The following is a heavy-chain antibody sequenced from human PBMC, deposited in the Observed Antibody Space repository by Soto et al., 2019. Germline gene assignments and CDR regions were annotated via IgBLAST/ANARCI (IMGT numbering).Heavy chain of an antibody. CDR2: IHYSGST. Sequence: PSETLSLTCTVSGGSISSYYWSWIRQPPGKGLEWIGYIHYSGSTNYNPSLKSRVTISVDTSKNQFSLKLSSVTAADTAVYYCARDRGIAAAGSLSPTFYYYYGMDVWGQGTTVTVSS. CDR3: ARDRGIAAAGSLSPTFYYYYGMDV. D-gene: IGHD6-13*01. V-gene: IGHV4-59*01. J-gene: IGHJ6*02. CDR1: GGSISSYY.